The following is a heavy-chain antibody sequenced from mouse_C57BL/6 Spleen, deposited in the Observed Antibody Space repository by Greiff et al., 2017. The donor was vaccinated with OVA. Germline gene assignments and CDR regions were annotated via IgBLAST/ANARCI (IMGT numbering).Heavy chain of an antibody. CDR1: GYSITSGYY. D-gene: IGHD1-1*01. CDR2: ISYDGSN. J-gene: IGHJ2*01. CDR3: ARGYYGSQGYFDY. Sequence: EVKLQESGPGLVKPSQSLSLTCSVTGYSITSGYYWNWIRQFPGNKLEWMGYISYDGSNNYNPSLKNRISITRDTSKNQFFLKLNSVTTEDTATYYCARGYYGSQGYFDYWGQGTTLTVSS. V-gene: IGHV3-6*01.